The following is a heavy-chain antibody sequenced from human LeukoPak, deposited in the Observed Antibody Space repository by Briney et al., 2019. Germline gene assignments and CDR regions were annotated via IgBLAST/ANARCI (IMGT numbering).Heavy chain of an antibody. J-gene: IGHJ4*02. V-gene: IGHV4-4*07. CDR3: ARVSGYNWNFDY. CDR2: IYASGST. D-gene: IGHD5-24*01. CDR1: GGSISSYY. Sequence: SETLSLTCTVSGGSISSYYWSWIRQPAGKGLEWIGRIYASGSTIYNPSLKSRVTTSVDTSKNQFSLKVSSVTAADTAVYYCARVSGYNWNFDYWGQGTLVTVSS.